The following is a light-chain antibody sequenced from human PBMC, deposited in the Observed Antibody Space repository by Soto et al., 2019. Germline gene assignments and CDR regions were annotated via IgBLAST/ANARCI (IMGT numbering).Light chain of an antibody. CDR2: AAS. Sequence: DIQMTQSPSSLSASVGDRVTITCRASQSISIYLNWYQQKPGKAPKLLIYAASNLETGVPSRFSGSGSGTDFTFTISSLQPEDIATYYCQQYDILPPFTFGPGTKVIIK. CDR3: QQYDILPPFT. V-gene: IGKV1-33*01. J-gene: IGKJ3*01. CDR1: QSISIY.